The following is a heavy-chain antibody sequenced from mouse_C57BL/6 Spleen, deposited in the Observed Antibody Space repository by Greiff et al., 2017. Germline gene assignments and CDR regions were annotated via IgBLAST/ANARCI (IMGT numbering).Heavy chain of an antibody. CDR2: ISDGGSYT. V-gene: IGHV5-4*03. J-gene: IGHJ4*01. Sequence: EVKLVESGGGLVKPGGSLKLSCAASGFTFSSYAMSWVRQTPEKRLEWVATISDGGSYTYYPDNVKGRFTISRDNAKNNLYLQMSHLKSEDTAMYYCARGGLRPYYYAMDYWGQGTSVTVSS. CDR3: ARGGLRPYYYAMDY. CDR1: GFTFSSYA. D-gene: IGHD1-3*01.